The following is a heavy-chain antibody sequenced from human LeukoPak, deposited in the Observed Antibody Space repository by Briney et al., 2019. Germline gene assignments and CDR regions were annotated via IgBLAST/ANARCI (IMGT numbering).Heavy chain of an antibody. J-gene: IGHJ3*02. CDR3: ARILSVGDRGFDAFDI. CDR2: IDWDDDK. Sequence: SGPTLVNPTQTLTLTCTFSGFSLSTTGMCVAWIRQPPGKALEWLALIDWDDDKFYSTSLKTRLTIFKDTSKNQVVLTMTNMDPVDTATYYCARILSVGDRGFDAFDIWGPGTMVTVSS. CDR1: GFSLSTTGMC. V-gene: IGHV2-70*01. D-gene: IGHD3-16*01.